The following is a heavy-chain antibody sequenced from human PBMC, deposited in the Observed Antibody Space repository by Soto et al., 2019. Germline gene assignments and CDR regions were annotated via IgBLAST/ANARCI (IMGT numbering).Heavy chain of an antibody. D-gene: IGHD3-22*01. CDR3: AKLTYPSDSTGYYYERVSGWIDS. V-gene: IGHV3-23*01. J-gene: IGHJ5*01. Sequence: EVQLLESGGGLIQPGGSLRLSCAASGFTFSSYAMSWVRQAPGKGLEWVSGISVSGGTANLADSVEGRCTISRDNSKSTLYLQMNSLRAEDTAVYYCAKLTYPSDSTGYYYERVSGWIDSWGQGTLVTVSS. CDR1: GFTFSSYA. CDR2: ISVSGGTA.